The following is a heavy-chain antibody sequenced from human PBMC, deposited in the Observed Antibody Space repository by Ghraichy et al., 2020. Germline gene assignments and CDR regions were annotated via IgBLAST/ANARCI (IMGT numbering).Heavy chain of an antibody. CDR1: GGSMRSYF. CDR2: IYNSENT. Sequence: SETLSLTCNVSGGSMRSYFWSWIRPPAGKGLEWIGRIYNSENTNYNPSLNSRVTMSVDTSKNQFSLKLDSVTAADTAVYYCAREGGAARPLDYWGQGTLVTVSS. D-gene: IGHD6-6*01. V-gene: IGHV4-4*07. J-gene: IGHJ4*02. CDR3: AREGGAARPLDY.